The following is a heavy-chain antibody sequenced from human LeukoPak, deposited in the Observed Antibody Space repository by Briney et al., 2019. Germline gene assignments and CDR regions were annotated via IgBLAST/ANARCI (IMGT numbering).Heavy chain of an antibody. Sequence: GGSLRLSCAASGFTFSSYAMSWVRQAPGKGLEWVSAISGSGGSTYYADSVKGRLTISRDNSKNTLYLQMNSLRAEDTAVYYCAKYTNKCSSTSCYTVGGRDYYYYYMDVWGKGTTVTVSS. D-gene: IGHD2-2*02. CDR2: ISGSGGST. CDR1: GFTFSSYA. V-gene: IGHV3-23*01. CDR3: AKYTNKCSSTSCYTVGGRDYYYYYMDV. J-gene: IGHJ6*03.